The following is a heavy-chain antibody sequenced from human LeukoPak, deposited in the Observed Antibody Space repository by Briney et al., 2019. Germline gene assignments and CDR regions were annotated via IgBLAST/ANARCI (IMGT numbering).Heavy chain of an antibody. Sequence: PGGSLRLSCAASGSTFSSYEMNWVRQAPGKGLEWVSYISSSGSTTYYAASVKGRFTISRDNAKNSLYLQMNSLRVEDTAVYYCASQKGRIAVAVDYWGQGTLVTVSS. V-gene: IGHV3-48*03. D-gene: IGHD6-19*01. CDR3: ASQKGRIAVAVDY. J-gene: IGHJ4*02. CDR1: GSTFSSYE. CDR2: ISSSGSTT.